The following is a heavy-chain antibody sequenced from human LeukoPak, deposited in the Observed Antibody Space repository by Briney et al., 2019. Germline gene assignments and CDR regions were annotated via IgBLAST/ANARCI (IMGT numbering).Heavy chain of an antibody. V-gene: IGHV3-23*01. Sequence: GGSLRLSCAASGFTFSSYAMSWVRQAPGKGLEWVSAISGSGGSTYYADSVNGRFTISRDNSKNTLYLQMNSLRAEDTAVYYCAKAYEVRNSPYNWFDPWGQGTLVTVSS. CDR3: AKAYEVRNSPYNWFDP. CDR2: ISGSGGST. CDR1: GFTFSSYA. J-gene: IGHJ5*02. D-gene: IGHD4-23*01.